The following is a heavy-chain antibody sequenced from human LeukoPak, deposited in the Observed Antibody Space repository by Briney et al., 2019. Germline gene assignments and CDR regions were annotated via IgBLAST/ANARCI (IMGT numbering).Heavy chain of an antibody. J-gene: IGHJ4*02. V-gene: IGHV3-30*02. D-gene: IGHD1-26*01. CDR1: GFTSSSYG. CDR2: IRYDGSNK. Sequence: GGSLRLSCASSGFTSSSYGMHWVRQAPGKGLEWVAFIRYDGSNKYYADSVKGRFTISRDNSKHTLYLQMNSLRAEDTAVYYCAKDMGWELSYFDYWGQGTLVTVSS. CDR3: AKDMGWELSYFDY.